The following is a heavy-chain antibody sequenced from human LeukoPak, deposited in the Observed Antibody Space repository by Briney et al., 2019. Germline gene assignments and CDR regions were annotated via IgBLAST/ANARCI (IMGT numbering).Heavy chain of an antibody. CDR2: ISYDGSNK. Sequence: PGGSLRLSCAASGFTFSSYAMHWVRQAPGKGLEWVAVISYDGSNKYYADCVKGRFTISRDNSKSTLYLQMNSLRAEDTAVYYCARDPDPYDSSGYYYVPWFDPWGQGTLVTVSS. CDR1: GFTFSSYA. V-gene: IGHV3-30*04. D-gene: IGHD3-22*01. CDR3: ARDPDPYDSSGYYYVPWFDP. J-gene: IGHJ5*02.